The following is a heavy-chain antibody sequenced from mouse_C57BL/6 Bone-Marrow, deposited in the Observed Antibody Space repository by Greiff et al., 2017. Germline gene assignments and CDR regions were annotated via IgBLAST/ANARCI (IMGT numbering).Heavy chain of an antibody. CDR2: ICSGDSYT. V-gene: IGHV5-6*02. CDR3: ARRDY. CDR1: GFTFSSYG. J-gene: IGHJ2*01. Sequence: EVKLVESGGDLVKPGGSLKLSCAASGFTFSSYGMSWVRQTPDQRLEWVATICSGDSYTHYPDSLKGRFTISRDNATNPLYLQMSSLKSGDTAEYYCARRDYGGQGTTLTVSS.